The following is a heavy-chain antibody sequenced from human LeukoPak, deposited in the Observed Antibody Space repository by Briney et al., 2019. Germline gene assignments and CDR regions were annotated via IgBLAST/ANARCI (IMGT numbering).Heavy chain of an antibody. J-gene: IGHJ6*02. Sequence: GGSLRLSCAASGFTFNRCGMHWVRQAPGKGLEWVAVITNDGSRQYYTDSVKGRFTISRDNSENTLSLQMNGLRDEDTAVYYCVKSSGTNDYGMDAWGQGTTVTVPS. D-gene: IGHD3-10*01. CDR3: VKSSGTNDYGMDA. V-gene: IGHV3-30*18. CDR1: GFTFNRCG. CDR2: ITNDGSRQ.